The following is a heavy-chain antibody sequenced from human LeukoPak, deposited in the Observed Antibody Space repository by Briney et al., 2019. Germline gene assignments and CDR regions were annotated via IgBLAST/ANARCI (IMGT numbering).Heavy chain of an antibody. CDR1: GYTLTEPS. D-gene: IGHD2-15*01. CDR2: FDPKEGET. Sequence: GASVKVSCKISGYTLTEPSMHWVRQAPGKGLEWMGGFDPKEGETIYAQKFQGRVTMTEDTSTDTGYMELRSLTSEDTAVYYCATVVVGLPHFDWWGQGTVVTVSA. V-gene: IGHV1-24*01. J-gene: IGHJ4*02. CDR3: ATVVVGLPHFDW.